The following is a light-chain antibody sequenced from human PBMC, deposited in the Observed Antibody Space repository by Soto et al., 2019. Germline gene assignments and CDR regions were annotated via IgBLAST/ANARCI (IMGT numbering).Light chain of an antibody. CDR1: QSVSRY. V-gene: IGKV3-11*01. CDR2: DAS. Sequence: IVVTQSPATLALSRRERATLSCRASQSVSRYLAWYQQKPGKGPRLLIYDASTRDSGIPARFSGSGSGTDFTLTISNLEPEDFAAYYCQQRYNWPVTFGQGTRLEIK. J-gene: IGKJ5*01. CDR3: QQRYNWPVT.